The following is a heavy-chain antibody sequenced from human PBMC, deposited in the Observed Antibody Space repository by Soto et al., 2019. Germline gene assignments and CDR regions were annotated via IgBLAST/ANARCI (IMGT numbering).Heavy chain of an antibody. V-gene: IGHV3-64*01. J-gene: IGHJ6*03. CDR2: ISSNGIGT. D-gene: IGHD6-6*01. CDR3: ARRSRADYYYMDV. CDR1: GFTFSSDA. Sequence: EVQLVESGGGLAQPGGSLRLSCAASGFTFSSDAMDWVRQAPGKGLEYVSGISSNGIGTYYASSVKGRFTISRDNSRDTVYLQMDSLRPEDMAVYYCARRSRADYYYMDVWGKGTTVNVS.